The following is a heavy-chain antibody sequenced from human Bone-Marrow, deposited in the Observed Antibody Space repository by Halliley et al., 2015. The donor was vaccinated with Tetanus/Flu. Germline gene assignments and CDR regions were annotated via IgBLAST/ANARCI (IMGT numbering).Heavy chain of an antibody. J-gene: IGHJ4*02. CDR2: DGRTT. D-gene: IGHD2-15*01. Sequence: DGRTTYYADSVKGRFTISRDNTRKSLYLQMNSLRSEDTAFYYCAKDIAAYCNGGGCYTLEHWGQGTLVSVS. V-gene: IGHV3-43*01. CDR3: AKDIAAYCNGGGCYTLEH.